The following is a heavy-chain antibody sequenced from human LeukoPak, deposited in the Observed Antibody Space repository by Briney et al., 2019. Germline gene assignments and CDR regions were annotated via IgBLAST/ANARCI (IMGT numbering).Heavy chain of an antibody. CDR1: GFTFSSYA. J-gene: IGHJ4*02. D-gene: IGHD3-10*01. V-gene: IGHV3-23*01. CDR3: AKGYGSGSSKGSIDY. Sequence: GGSLRLSCAASGFTFSSYAMSWVRQAPGKGLEWVSAISGSGGSTYYADSVKGRFTISRDNSKNTPYLQMNSLRAEDTAVYYCAKGYGSGSSKGSIDYWGQGTLVTVSS. CDR2: ISGSGGST.